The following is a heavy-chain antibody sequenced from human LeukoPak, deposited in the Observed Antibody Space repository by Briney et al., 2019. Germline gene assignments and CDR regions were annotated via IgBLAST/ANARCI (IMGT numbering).Heavy chain of an antibody. CDR3: ARDNTIFGVVRYYFDY. CDR1: GFTFSSYS. V-gene: IGHV3-21*01. Sequence: AGGSLRLSCAASGFTFSSYSMNWVRQAPGKGLEWVSSISRSSSYIYYADSVKGRFTISRDNAKNSLYLQMNSLRAEDTAVYYCARDNTIFGVVRYYFDYWGQGTLVTVSS. J-gene: IGHJ4*02. D-gene: IGHD3-3*01. CDR2: ISRSSSYI.